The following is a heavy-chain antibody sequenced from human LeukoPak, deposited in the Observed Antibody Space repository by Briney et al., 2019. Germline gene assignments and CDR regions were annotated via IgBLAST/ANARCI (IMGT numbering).Heavy chain of an antibody. CDR2: IYYSGST. J-gene: IGHJ4*02. Sequence: SETLSLTCTVPGGSVSSGSYYWSWIRQPPGKGLEWIGYIYYSGSTNYNPSLKSRVTISVDTSKNQFSLKLSSVTAADTAVYYCARDHLSGIAVAGDYWGQGTRVTVSS. CDR1: GGSVSSGSYY. V-gene: IGHV4-61*01. D-gene: IGHD6-19*01. CDR3: ARDHLSGIAVAGDY.